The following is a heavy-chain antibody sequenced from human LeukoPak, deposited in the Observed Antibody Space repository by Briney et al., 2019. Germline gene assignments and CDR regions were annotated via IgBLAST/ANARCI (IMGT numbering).Heavy chain of an antibody. Sequence: SETLSLTCTVSGGSISSYYWSWIRQPPGKGLEWIGYIYHSGSTNYNPSLKSRVTISVDTSKNQFSLKVTSVTAADTAVYYCAREGYMSSWYGAFDIWGQGTMVTVSS. J-gene: IGHJ3*02. CDR2: IYHSGST. CDR3: AREGYMSSWYGAFDI. V-gene: IGHV4-59*01. D-gene: IGHD6-13*01. CDR1: GGSISSYY.